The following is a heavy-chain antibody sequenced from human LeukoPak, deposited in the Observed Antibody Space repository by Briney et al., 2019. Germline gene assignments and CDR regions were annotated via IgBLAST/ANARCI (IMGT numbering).Heavy chain of an antibody. V-gene: IGHV5-51*01. CDR2: IYAGDSDT. CDR3: ATYLRGYFDY. D-gene: IGHD3-10*01. CDR1: GYIFNNFW. Sequence: GESLKISCKGVGYIFNNFWIAWVRQMPGKGLEWMGIIYAGDSDTRYSPSFQGQVTISADKSISTAYLQWSSLKASDTAMYYCATYLRGYFDYWGQGTLVTVSS. J-gene: IGHJ4*02.